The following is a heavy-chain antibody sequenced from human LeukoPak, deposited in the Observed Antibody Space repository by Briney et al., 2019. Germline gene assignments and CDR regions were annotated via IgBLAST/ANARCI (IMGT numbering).Heavy chain of an antibody. CDR2: IYHRGST. D-gene: IGHD6-25*01. CDR1: GYSFSSGYY. V-gene: IGHV4-38-2*01. Sequence: SETLSLTCSISGYSFSSGYYWGWIRQPPGKWLEWIGSIYHRGSTYYNPSLKSRVTISVDTPKSQFSLKLSSVTAADTAVYYCARQRSDAFDIWGQGTMVTVSS. CDR3: ARQRSDAFDI. J-gene: IGHJ3*02.